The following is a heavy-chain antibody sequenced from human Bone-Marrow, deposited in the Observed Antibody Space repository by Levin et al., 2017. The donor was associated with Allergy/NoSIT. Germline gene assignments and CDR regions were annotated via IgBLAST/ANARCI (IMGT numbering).Heavy chain of an antibody. J-gene: IGHJ4*02. V-gene: IGHV3-23*01. CDR2: ISGGGGRT. CDR3: AKGMELWGIIAVGPPFDY. CDR1: GFTFSTYA. D-gene: IGHD6-19*01. Sequence: GGSLRLSCTASGFTFSTYAMSWVRQAPGKGLEWVSSISGGGGRTDYADSVKGRFTISRDNSKNTLYLQMNSLRVEDTAVYYCAKGMELWGIIAVGPPFDYWGQGTLVTVSS.